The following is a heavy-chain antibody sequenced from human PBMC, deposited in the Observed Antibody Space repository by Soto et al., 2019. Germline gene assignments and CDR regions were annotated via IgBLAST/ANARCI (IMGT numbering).Heavy chain of an antibody. CDR2: INPSGGST. D-gene: IGHD3-16*01. Sequence: ASVKVSCKASGYTFTSYYMHWVRQAPGQGLGWMGIINPSGGSTSYAQKFQGRVTMTRDTSTSTVYMELGSLRSEDTAVYYCARDRDGAHFDYWGQGTLVTVSS. J-gene: IGHJ4*02. CDR1: GYTFTSYY. V-gene: IGHV1-46*03. CDR3: ARDRDGAHFDY.